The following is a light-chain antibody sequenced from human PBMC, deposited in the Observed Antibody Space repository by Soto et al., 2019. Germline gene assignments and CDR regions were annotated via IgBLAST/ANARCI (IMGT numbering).Light chain of an antibody. J-gene: IGKJ1*01. V-gene: IGKV3-15*01. CDR1: QSVSSN. CDR2: GAS. Sequence: EIGMTQSPATLSVSPGERATLSCRASQSVSSNLAWYQQKPGQAPRLLIYGASTRATGIPARFSGSGSGTQFTLTNSSLQSEDFAVYYCQQYNNWPRWTFGQGTKVEIK. CDR3: QQYNNWPRWT.